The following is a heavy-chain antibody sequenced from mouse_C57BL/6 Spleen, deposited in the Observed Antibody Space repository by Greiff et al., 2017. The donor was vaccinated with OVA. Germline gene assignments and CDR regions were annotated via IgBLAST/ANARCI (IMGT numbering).Heavy chain of an antibody. Sequence: QVTLKVCGPGILQSSQTLSLTCSFSGFSLSTSGMGVSWIRQPSGQGREWLAHIYWDDDKRYNPSLNSRLTISKDTSRNQVFLKITSVDTADTATYYCARREVGDVYYGYCDVWGTGTTVTVSS. D-gene: IGHD1-1*02. V-gene: IGHV8-12*01. J-gene: IGHJ1*03. CDR2: IYWDDDK. CDR1: GFSLSTSGMG. CDR3: ARREVGDVYYGYCDV.